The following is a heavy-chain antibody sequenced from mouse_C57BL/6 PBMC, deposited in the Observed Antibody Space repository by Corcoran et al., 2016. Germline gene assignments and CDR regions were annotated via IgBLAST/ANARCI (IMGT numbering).Heavy chain of an antibody. CDR1: GYTFTDYY. J-gene: IGHJ2*01. V-gene: IGHV1-26*01. CDR3: ARAAFTTVVANDDY. D-gene: IGHD1-1*01. CDR2: INPNNGGT. Sequence: EVKLQQAGPELVKPGASVKISCKASGYTFTDYYMNWVKQSHGKSLEWIGDINPNNGGTSYNQKFKGKATLTVDKSSSTAYMELRSLTSEDSAVYYCARAAFTTVVANDDYWGQGTTLTVSS.